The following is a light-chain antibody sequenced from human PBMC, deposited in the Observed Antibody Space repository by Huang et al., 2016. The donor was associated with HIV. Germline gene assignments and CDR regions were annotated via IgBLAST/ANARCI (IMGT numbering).Light chain of an antibody. J-gene: IGKJ4*01. Sequence: DIQMTQSPSSLSASVGDRISITCRVSQTISTFLNWYQQQPGKAPKLLIYAASNLQSGGSSRFSGTGSGTHFTLTVTGLQPDDFATYFCQQTSSVPLTFGGGTRVE. V-gene: IGKV1-39*01. CDR1: QTISTF. CDR3: QQTSSVPLT. CDR2: AAS.